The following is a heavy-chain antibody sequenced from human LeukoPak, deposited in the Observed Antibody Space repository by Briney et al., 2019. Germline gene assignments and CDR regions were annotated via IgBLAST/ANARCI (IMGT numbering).Heavy chain of an antibody. CDR2: IYSGRSGGRT. CDR3: ARVYYGSGSLYYYYYYMDV. CDR1: GFTVSSNY. Sequence: GGSLRLSCAASGFTVSSNYMSWVRQAPGKGLEWVSVIYSGRSGGRTYYADSVKGRFTISRDNSKSTLYLQMNSLRAEDTAVYYCARVYYGSGSLYYYYYYMDVWGKGTTVTISS. D-gene: IGHD3-10*01. J-gene: IGHJ6*03. V-gene: IGHV3-53*01.